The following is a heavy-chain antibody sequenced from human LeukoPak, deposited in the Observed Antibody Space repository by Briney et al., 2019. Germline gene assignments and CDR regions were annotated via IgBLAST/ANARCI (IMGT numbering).Heavy chain of an antibody. CDR2: INTNTGNP. D-gene: IGHD2-2*01. Sequence: ASVKVSCKASGYTFTSYAMNWVRQAPGQGLEWMGWINTNTGNPTYAQGFTGRFVFSLDTSVSTAYLQISSLKAEDTAVYYCARDLYCSSTSCQYYYCGMDVWGQGTTVTVSS. V-gene: IGHV7-4-1*02. CDR1: GYTFTSYA. J-gene: IGHJ6*02. CDR3: ARDLYCSSTSCQYYYCGMDV.